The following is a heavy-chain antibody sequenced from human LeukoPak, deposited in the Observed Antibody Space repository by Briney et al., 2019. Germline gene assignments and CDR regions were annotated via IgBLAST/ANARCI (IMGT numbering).Heavy chain of an antibody. Sequence: SETLSLTCTVSGGSISSSSYYWGWIRQPPGKGLEWIGSIYYSGSTYYNPSLKSRVTISVDTSKNQFSLKLSSVTAADTAVYYCARKLVRGVRWFDPWGQGTPVTVSS. CDR3: ARKLVRGVRWFDP. CDR2: IYYSGST. D-gene: IGHD6-13*01. CDR1: GGSISSSSYY. V-gene: IGHV4-39*01. J-gene: IGHJ5*02.